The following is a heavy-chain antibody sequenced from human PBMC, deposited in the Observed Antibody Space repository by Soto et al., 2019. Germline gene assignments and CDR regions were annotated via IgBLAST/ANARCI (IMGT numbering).Heavy chain of an antibody. Sequence: QITLKESGPTLVKPTQTLTLTCTFSGISLTSPAVGVGWIRQPPGKAPEWLALVYWDGDEEYSPSLRNRLTLTKDTSKNQVVLTMTNMDPVDTATYYCAHGSGWLFDYWGQGTLVTVSS. CDR1: GISLTSPAVG. J-gene: IGHJ4*02. D-gene: IGHD6-19*01. CDR3: AHGSGWLFDY. CDR2: VYWDGDE. V-gene: IGHV2-5*02.